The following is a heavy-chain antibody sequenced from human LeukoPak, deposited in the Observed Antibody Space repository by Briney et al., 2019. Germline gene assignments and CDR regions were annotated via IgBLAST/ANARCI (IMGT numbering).Heavy chain of an antibody. J-gene: IGHJ4*02. CDR1: GVTLSSYA. V-gene: IGHV3-23*01. Sequence: TGGSLRLSCAASGVTLSSYAMSWARQAPGKGLEWVSTIYDDNTYYADSVKGRFAISTDNSKNTLYLQMNSLRVEDTAVYFCAARKVRGVWFYLDYWGQGTLVTVSS. D-gene: IGHD3-10*01. CDR2: IYDDNT. CDR3: AARKVRGVWFYLDY.